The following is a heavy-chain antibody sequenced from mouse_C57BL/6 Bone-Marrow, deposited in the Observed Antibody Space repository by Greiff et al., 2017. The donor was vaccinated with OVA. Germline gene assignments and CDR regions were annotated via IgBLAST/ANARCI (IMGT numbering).Heavy chain of an antibody. CDR1: GYSFTGYF. Sequence: EVQLQQSGPELVKPGDSVKISCKASGYSFTGYFMNWVMQSHGKSLEWIGRINPYNGDTFYNQKFKGKATLTVDKSSSTAHMELRSLTSEDSAVYYCARNFVTTVVADAMDYWGQGTSVTVSS. D-gene: IGHD1-1*01. V-gene: IGHV1-20*01. CDR3: ARNFVTTVVADAMDY. J-gene: IGHJ4*01. CDR2: INPYNGDT.